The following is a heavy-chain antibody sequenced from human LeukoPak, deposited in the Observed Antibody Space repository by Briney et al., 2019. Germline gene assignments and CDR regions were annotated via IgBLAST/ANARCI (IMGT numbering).Heavy chain of an antibody. Sequence: GGSLRLSCAASGFTFSSYAMSWVRQAPGKGLEWVSAISGSGGSTHYADSVKGRFTISRDNSKNTLYLQMNSLRAEDTAVYYCAKDGTGYYYDSSEGSPPWGQGTLVTVSS. CDR1: GFTFSSYA. D-gene: IGHD3-22*01. CDR3: AKDGTGYYYDSSEGSPP. CDR2: ISGSGGST. J-gene: IGHJ5*02. V-gene: IGHV3-23*01.